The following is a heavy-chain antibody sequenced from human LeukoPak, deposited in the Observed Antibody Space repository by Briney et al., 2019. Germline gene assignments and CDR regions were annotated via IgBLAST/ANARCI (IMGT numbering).Heavy chain of an antibody. Sequence: GGSLRLSCAASGFTFSSYGMSWVRQAPGKGLEWVSAISGSGGSTYYADSVKGRFTISRDNSKNTLYLQMNSPRAEDTAVYYCAKTLWFGELYAFDIWGQGTMVTVSS. D-gene: IGHD3-10*01. CDR2: ISGSGGST. V-gene: IGHV3-23*01. J-gene: IGHJ3*02. CDR1: GFTFSSYG. CDR3: AKTLWFGELYAFDI.